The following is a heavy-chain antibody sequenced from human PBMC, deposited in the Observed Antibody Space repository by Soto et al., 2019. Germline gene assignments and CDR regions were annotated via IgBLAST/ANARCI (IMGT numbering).Heavy chain of an antibody. D-gene: IGHD6-19*01. CDR2: ISGSGDST. V-gene: IGHV3-23*01. Sequence: EVQLLESGVGLVQPGGSLRLSCAASGFTFSSYAMSWVRQAPGKGLEWVSGISGSGDSTYYADSVKGRFTISRDNSKNTLYLQMNSLRAEDTAVYYCAKGVPGIAVAGTGYFQHWGQGTLVTVSS. CDR3: AKGVPGIAVAGTGYFQH. CDR1: GFTFSSYA. J-gene: IGHJ1*01.